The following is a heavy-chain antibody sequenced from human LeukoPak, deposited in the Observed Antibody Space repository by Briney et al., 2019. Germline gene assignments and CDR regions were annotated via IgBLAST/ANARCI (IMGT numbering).Heavy chain of an antibody. CDR3: ARYISGSGFDY. Sequence: SSETLSLTCAVSGGSISSSSYYWAWIRQPPGKGLEWIGTIYYSGSTYHNPSLKSRLTISVDTSRNQFSLKLSSVTTADTAVYYCARYISGSGFDYWGQGTLVTVSS. CDR2: IYYSGST. V-gene: IGHV4-39*01. D-gene: IGHD6-25*01. J-gene: IGHJ4*02. CDR1: GGSISSSSYY.